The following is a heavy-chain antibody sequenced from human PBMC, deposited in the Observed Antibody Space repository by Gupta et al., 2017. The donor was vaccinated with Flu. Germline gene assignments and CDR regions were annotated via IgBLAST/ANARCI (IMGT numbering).Heavy chain of an antibody. Sequence: GLEWVSWISASGDNAGYADAVKCRLTSSRDNSKNILYLQMNSLSPEDTAIYFCARGILSYSGDSCASCYYSDHWGQGTLVTVSP. V-gene: IGHV3-23*01. D-gene: IGHD6-19*01. CDR2: ISASGDNA. J-gene: IGHJ4*02. CDR3: ARGILSYSGDSCASCYYSDH.